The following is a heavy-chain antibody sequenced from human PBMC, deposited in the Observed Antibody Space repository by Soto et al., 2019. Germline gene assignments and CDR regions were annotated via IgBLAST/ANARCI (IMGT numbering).Heavy chain of an antibody. CDR1: GFTFSNYG. CDR3: VKSNDLGDFDFKVDY. V-gene: IGHV3-30*18. Sequence: QVQLVESGGGVVQPGRSLRLSCAASGFTFSNYGMHWVRQAPGKGLEWVAVISSDGSYEYYGDSVKGRFTVSRDNSKNTLYVQMDSLRAEDTAVYYCVKSNDLGDFDFKVDYWGQGTLFTVSS. J-gene: IGHJ4*02. CDR2: ISSDGSYE. D-gene: IGHD2-21*02.